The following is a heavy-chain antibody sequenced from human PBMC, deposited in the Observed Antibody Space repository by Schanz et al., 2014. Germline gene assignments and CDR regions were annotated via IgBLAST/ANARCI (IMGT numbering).Heavy chain of an antibody. CDR3: AKDGIMVQGVIWERYFDS. CDR1: GFTFSTYA. D-gene: IGHD3-10*01. V-gene: IGHV3-9*01. J-gene: IGHJ4*02. CDR2: MSWNAGSL. Sequence: VQLLQSGGALVQPGGSLRLSCSASGFTFSTYAMSWARQTPGKGLEWVSGMSWNAGSLGYGDSVKGRFTISRDNAKNSLYLQMNSLRAEDTALYYCAKDGIMVQGVIWERYFDSWGQGTLVTDSS.